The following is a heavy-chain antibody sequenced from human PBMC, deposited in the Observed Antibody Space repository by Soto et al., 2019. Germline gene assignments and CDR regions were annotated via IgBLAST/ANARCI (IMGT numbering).Heavy chain of an antibody. CDR2: ISGSAATT. CDR3: ARDRSYYDSSGSYAPPY. Sequence: EVQLLESGGGLVQPGGSLRLSCAASGFTFSSYAMNWVRQAPGKGLEWVSAISGSAATTHFADSVKGRFTISRDNSKNPLYLQMNRLRAEDTAVYYCARDRSYYDSSGSYAPPYWGQGTLVTVSS. V-gene: IGHV3-23*01. J-gene: IGHJ4*02. CDR1: GFTFSSYA. D-gene: IGHD3-22*01.